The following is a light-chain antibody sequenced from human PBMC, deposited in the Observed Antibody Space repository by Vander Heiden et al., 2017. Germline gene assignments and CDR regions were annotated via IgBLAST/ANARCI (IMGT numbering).Light chain of an antibody. J-gene: IGKJ3*01. CDR2: FAS. Sequence: EIVLTLSPGTLSLSPGERVTLSCRASQSIGSSYLAWYQQKPGQAPRLLIYFASTRATGIPDRFSGSGSGRDFTLTISRLEPEDFAVYYCQQYGTSGGITFGPGTKVDIK. V-gene: IGKV3-20*01. CDR3: QQYGTSGGIT. CDR1: QSIGSSY.